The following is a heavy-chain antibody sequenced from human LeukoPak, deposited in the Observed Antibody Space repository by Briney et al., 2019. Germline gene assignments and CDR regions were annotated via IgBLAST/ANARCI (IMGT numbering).Heavy chain of an antibody. CDR1: GLTFSTYS. V-gene: IGHV3-23*01. D-gene: IGHD6-19*01. CDR2: IYNGGAKI. Sequence: GGSLRLSCAVSGLTFSTYSMTWVRQGPGKGLEWVSSIYNGGAKIFYADSVKGRFTISRDNSKNMLYLQMNSLRVEDTAVYYCAKDVAPDSGWDLDYWGQGTLVTVSS. J-gene: IGHJ4*02. CDR3: AKDVAPDSGWDLDY.